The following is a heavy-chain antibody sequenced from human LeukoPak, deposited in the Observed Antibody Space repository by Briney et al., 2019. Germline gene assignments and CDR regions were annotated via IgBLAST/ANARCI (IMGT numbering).Heavy chain of an antibody. V-gene: IGHV4-59*01. CDR1: GGSISSYY. J-gene: IGHJ2*01. CDR2: IYYSGST. Sequence: SETLSLTCTVSGGSISSYYWSWIRQPPGKGLEWIGYIYYSGSTNYNPSLKSRVTISVDTSKNQFSLKLSSVTAADTAVYYCARDGYCSSTSCYFGWYFDLWGRGTLVTVSS. D-gene: IGHD2-2*03. CDR3: ARDGYCSSTSCYFGWYFDL.